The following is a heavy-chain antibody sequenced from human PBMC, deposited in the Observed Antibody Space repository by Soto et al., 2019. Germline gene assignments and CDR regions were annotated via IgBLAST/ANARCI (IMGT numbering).Heavy chain of an antibody. J-gene: IGHJ6*02. Sequence: QVQLQESGPGLVKPSETLSLTCTVSGGSISSYYWSWIRQPPGKGLEWIGYIYYSGRTNYNPSLKSRVTISVDTSKNQFSRKLSSVTAADTAVYYCARDLGAGGYSYGSFGMDVWGQGTTVTVSS. CDR2: IYYSGRT. CDR3: ARDLGAGGYSYGSFGMDV. CDR1: GGSISSYY. V-gene: IGHV4-59*01. D-gene: IGHD5-18*01.